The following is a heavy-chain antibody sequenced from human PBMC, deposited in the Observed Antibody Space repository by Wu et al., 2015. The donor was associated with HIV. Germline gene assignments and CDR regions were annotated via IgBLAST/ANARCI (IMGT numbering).Heavy chain of an antibody. J-gene: IGHJ4*02. D-gene: IGHD4-23*01. CDR1: GATFSNYA. Sequence: QVHLLQSGAEVKKSGSSVRVSCKASGATFSNYALSWVRQAPGQGLEWMGRLIPMYGAADYAQKFQGRVTITADESTSTAHMELSSLRSEDTAVYYCARTDGLVDGGNSGYDYWGQGTLVTVSS. CDR2: LIPMYGAA. CDR3: ARTDGLVDGGNSGYDY. V-gene: IGHV1-69*13.